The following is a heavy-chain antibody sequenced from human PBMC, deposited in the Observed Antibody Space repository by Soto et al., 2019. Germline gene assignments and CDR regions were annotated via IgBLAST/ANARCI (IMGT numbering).Heavy chain of an antibody. J-gene: IGHJ6*02. Sequence: SETLSLTCTVSGDSISSSSHYWGWIRQPPGKGLEWIGYIYYSGSTDYKPSLKSRSTISVDTSKNQFSLKLSSVTAAETAVYNGARAHLPKGRSYLHYYYYGMDVWGQGTTVTVSS. CDR1: GDSISSSSHY. CDR2: IYYSGST. CDR3: ARAHLPKGRSYLHYYYYGMDV. V-gene: IGHV4-39*07. D-gene: IGHD1-26*01.